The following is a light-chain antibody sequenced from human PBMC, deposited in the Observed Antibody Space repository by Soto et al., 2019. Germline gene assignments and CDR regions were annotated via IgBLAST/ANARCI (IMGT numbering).Light chain of an antibody. CDR1: QSVSRNY. V-gene: IGKV3-20*01. Sequence: EIVLTQFPGTLSLSPGERATLSCRASQSVSRNYLTWYQQKPGQAPRLLIYGSSSRATGIPDRFSGSGSGTDFTLTSSRLEPQDFAVYYRQQYGTSPFPFGPGNKVHI. CDR3: QQYGTSPFP. CDR2: GSS. J-gene: IGKJ3*01.